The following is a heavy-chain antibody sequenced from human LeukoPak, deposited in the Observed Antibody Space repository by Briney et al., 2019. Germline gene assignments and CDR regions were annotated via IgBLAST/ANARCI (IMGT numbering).Heavy chain of an antibody. J-gene: IGHJ4*02. V-gene: IGHV3-30*02. CDR1: GFTFSSYG. CDR2: IRYDGSNK. Sequence: GGSLRLSCAASGFTFSSYGMHWVRQAPGKGLEWVAFIRYDGSNKYYADSVKGRFTISRDNSKNTLYLQMNSLRAEDTAVYYCAKDSVWFGEFPEYYFDYWGQGTLVTVSS. D-gene: IGHD3-10*01. CDR3: AKDSVWFGEFPEYYFDY.